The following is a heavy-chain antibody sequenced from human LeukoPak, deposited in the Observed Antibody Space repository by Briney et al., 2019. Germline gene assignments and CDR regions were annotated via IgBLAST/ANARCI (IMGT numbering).Heavy chain of an antibody. CDR3: ASDFGRVMVRGEYYFDY. D-gene: IGHD3-10*01. J-gene: IGHJ4*02. Sequence: SVKVSCKASGGTFSSYTISWVRQAPGQGIEWMGRIIPILGIANYAQKFQGRVTITADKSTSTAYMELSSLGSEDTAVYYCASDFGRVMVRGEYYFDYWGQGTLVTVSS. V-gene: IGHV1-69*02. CDR2: IIPILGIA. CDR1: GGTFSSYT.